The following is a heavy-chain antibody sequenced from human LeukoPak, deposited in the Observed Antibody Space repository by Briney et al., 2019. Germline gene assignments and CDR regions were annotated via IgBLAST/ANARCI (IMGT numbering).Heavy chain of an antibody. J-gene: IGHJ4*02. CDR3: AREVATGFSCFDY. V-gene: IGHV3-53*01. CDR2: IYSGDST. D-gene: IGHD2-21*02. CDR1: GFTVNNNY. Sequence: TGGSLRLSCAASGFTVNNNYMNWVRQAPGKGLEWVSLIYSGDSTYYADSVKGRFIISRDNSKNTLYLQMNSLRAEDTAVYYCAREVATGFSCFDYWGQGTLVTVSS.